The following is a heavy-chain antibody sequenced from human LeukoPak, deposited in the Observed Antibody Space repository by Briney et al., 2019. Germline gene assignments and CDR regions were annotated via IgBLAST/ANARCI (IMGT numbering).Heavy chain of an antibody. CDR2: IYHSGST. V-gene: IGHV4-4*02. D-gene: IGHD3-10*01. CDR3: ARSRPLWFGELSEDY. J-gene: IGHJ4*02. Sequence: SGTLSLTCAVSGGSISSSNWWSWVRQPPGKGLEWIGEIYHSGSTNYNPSLKSRVTISVDTSKNQFSLKLSSVTAADTAVYYCARSRPLWFGELSEDYWGQGTLVTVSS. CDR1: GGSISSSNW.